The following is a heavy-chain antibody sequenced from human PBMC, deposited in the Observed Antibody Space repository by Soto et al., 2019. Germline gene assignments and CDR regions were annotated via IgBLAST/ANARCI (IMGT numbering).Heavy chain of an antibody. J-gene: IGHJ5*02. D-gene: IGHD3-9*01. Sequence: GGSLRLSCAASGFTFSSYAMHWVRQAPGKGLEWVAVISYDGSNKYYAGSVKGRFTISRDNSKNTLYLQMNSLRAEDTAVYYCARGTYYDILTGYYLDLNWFDPWGQGTLVTVSS. CDR2: ISYDGSNK. CDR3: ARGTYYDILTGYYLDLNWFDP. V-gene: IGHV3-30-3*01. CDR1: GFTFSSYA.